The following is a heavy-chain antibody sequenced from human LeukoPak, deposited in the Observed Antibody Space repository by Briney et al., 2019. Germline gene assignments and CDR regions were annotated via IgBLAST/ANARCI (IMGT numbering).Heavy chain of an antibody. D-gene: IGHD6-13*01. J-gene: IGHJ4*02. CDR3: AKDYSSSWYPYYFDY. CDR1: GITFSSYA. V-gene: IGHV3-23*01. CDR2: ISGSGGST. Sequence: PGGSLRLSCAASGITFSSYAMSWVRQAPGKGLEWVSAISGSGGSTYYADSVKGRFTISRDNSKNTLYLQMNSLRAEDTAVYYCAKDYSSSWYPYYFDYWGQGTLVTVSS.